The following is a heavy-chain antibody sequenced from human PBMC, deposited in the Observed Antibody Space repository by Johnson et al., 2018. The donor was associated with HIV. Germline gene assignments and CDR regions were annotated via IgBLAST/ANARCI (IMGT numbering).Heavy chain of an antibody. D-gene: IGHD3-3*01. V-gene: IGHV3-30*04. J-gene: IGHJ3*02. CDR2: ISYDGSNK. CDR3: ARGGPRYNFWSGHTDAFDI. Sequence: QVQLVESGGGVVQPGGSLRLSCAASGFTFSSCAMHWVRQAPGKGLEWVAVISYDGSNKYYADSVKGRFTISRDNSKNTLYLQMNSLGAEDTAVYYCARGGPRYNFWSGHTDAFDIWGQGTMVTVSS. CDR1: GFTFSSCA.